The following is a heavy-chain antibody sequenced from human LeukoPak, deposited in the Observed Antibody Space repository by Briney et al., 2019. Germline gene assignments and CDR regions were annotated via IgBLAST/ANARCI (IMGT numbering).Heavy chain of an antibody. J-gene: IGHJ6*03. CDR1: GFTFSSYW. CDR3: ARASTQPGYYESDYYYMDV. V-gene: IGHV3-7*01. Sequence: GGSLRLSCAASGFTFSSYWMTWVRQAPGKGLEWVANIKQDGSEKYYVDSVKGRFTISRDNAKNSLYLQMNSLRAEDTAVHYCARASTQPGYYESDYYYMDVWGKGTTVTVSS. CDR2: IKQDGSEK. D-gene: IGHD3-22*01.